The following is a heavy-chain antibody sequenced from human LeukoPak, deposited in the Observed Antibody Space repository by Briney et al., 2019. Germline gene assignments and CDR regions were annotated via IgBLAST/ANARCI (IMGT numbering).Heavy chain of an antibody. CDR3: ARVVYGPVVGPARIDY. D-gene: IGHD3-10*01. Sequence: PSETLSLTCTVSGDSIGGGSYQWTWVRQPAGKGLEWIGRIYLNGVPYYNPSLKSRVIISIDTSKNQFSLKLTSVTAADTAVYYCARVVYGPVVGPARIDYWGQGSLVTVSS. V-gene: IGHV4-61*02. CDR1: GDSIGGGSYQ. J-gene: IGHJ4*02. CDR2: IYLNGVP.